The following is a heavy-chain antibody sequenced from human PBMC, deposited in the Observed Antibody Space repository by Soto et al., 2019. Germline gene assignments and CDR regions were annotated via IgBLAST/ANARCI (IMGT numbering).Heavy chain of an antibody. CDR2: ILGSGSST. J-gene: IGHJ4*02. D-gene: IGHD3-10*01. Sequence: GGSLRLSCAASGFTFSSYAMSWVRQAPGKGLEWVSAILGSGSSTYDADSVKGRFTISRDNSKNTLYLQMNSLRAEDTAVYYCAKGNGEYSYGSGYYYLHYIDSWGQGTLVTVSS. CDR1: GFTFSSYA. V-gene: IGHV3-23*01. CDR3: AKGNGEYSYGSGYYYLHYIDS.